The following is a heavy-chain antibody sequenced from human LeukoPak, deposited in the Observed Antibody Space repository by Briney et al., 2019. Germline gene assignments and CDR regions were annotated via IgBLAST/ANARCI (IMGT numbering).Heavy chain of an antibody. Sequence: SETLXLTCTVSGGSISSSSYYWGWVRQPPGKGLEWIGSLYSSGSTYFNPSLKSRVTISVDTSKNPFSLKLSSVTAADTAMYSGARDVGSVDGYYYGSEQLNWFVPWGQGTLLTVSS. CDR2: LYSSGST. J-gene: IGHJ5*02. D-gene: IGHD3-10*01. CDR3: ARDVGSVDGYYYGSEQLNWFVP. CDR1: GGSISSSSYY. V-gene: IGHV4-39*07.